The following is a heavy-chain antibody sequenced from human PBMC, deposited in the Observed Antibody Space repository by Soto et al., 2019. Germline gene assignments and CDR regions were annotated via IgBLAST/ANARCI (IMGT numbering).Heavy chain of an antibody. CDR3: TPLMYYDSWSGSY. Sequence: EVQLVESGGGLVKPGGSLRLSCAASGFTFSNAWMSWVRQAPGKGLEWVGRIKSKTDGGTTDYAAPVKGRFTISRDDSNNTLSLQLNSLKTEDTAVYYCTPLMYYDSWSGSYWGQGTLVTVSS. V-gene: IGHV3-15*01. CDR1: GFTFSNAW. J-gene: IGHJ4*02. CDR2: IKSKTDGGTT. D-gene: IGHD3-3*01.